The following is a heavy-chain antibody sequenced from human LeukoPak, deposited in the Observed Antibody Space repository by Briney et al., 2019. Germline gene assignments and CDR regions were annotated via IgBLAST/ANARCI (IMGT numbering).Heavy chain of an antibody. V-gene: IGHV1-69*05. Sequence: SVKVSCKASGGTFSNYAISWVRQAPGQGLEWMGGIIPIFGTANYAQKYQGRVTITTDEFTSTVDMELSSLRSEDTAVYYCARGGAAAAGNYYYYMDVWGKGTTVTVSS. CDR3: ARGGAAAAGNYYYYMDV. J-gene: IGHJ6*03. D-gene: IGHD6-13*01. CDR1: GGTFSNYA. CDR2: IIPIFGTA.